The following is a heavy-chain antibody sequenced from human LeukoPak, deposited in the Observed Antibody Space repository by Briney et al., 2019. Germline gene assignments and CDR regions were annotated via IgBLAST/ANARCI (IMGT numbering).Heavy chain of an antibody. V-gene: IGHV3-21*01. Sequence: GGSLRLSCAASGFTFSSYSMNWVRQAPGKGLEWVSSISSSSSYIYYADSVKGRFTISRDNAKNSLYLQMNSLRAEDTAVYYCRSLYNWNDEVDYFDYWGQGTLVTVSS. CDR1: GFTFSSYS. CDR3: RSLYNWNDEVDYFDY. J-gene: IGHJ4*02. CDR2: ISSSSSYI. D-gene: IGHD1-20*01.